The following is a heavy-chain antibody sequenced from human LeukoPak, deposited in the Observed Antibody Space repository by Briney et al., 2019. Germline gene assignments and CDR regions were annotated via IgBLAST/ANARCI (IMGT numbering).Heavy chain of an antibody. CDR3: AKDRKVAGFHEYFQH. J-gene: IGHJ1*01. V-gene: IGHV3-30*18. CDR2: ISYDGSNK. CDR1: GFTFSSYG. Sequence: GGSLRLSCAASGFTFSSYGMHWVRQAPGKGLEWVAVISYDGSNKYYADSVKGRFTISRDNSKNTLYLQMNSLRAEDTAVYYCAKDRKVAGFHEYFQHWGQGTLVTVSS. D-gene: IGHD6-19*01.